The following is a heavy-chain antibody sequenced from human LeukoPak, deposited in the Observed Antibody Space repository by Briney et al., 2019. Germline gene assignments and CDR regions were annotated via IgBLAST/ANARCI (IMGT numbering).Heavy chain of an antibody. CDR1: GFTFSSYA. CDR3: AKEVPYDRSSYFWLFDY. Sequence: GGSLRLSCAASGFTFSSYAMSWVRQAPGKGLEWVSAISGSGGSTYYADSVKGRFTISRDNSKNTLYLQMNSLRAEDTAVYYCAKEVPYDRSSYFWLFDYWGQGTLVTVSS. J-gene: IGHJ4*02. V-gene: IGHV3-23*01. CDR2: ISGSGGST. D-gene: IGHD3-22*01.